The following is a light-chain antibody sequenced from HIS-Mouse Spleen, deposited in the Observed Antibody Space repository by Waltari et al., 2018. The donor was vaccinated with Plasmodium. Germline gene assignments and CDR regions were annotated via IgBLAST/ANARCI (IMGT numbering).Light chain of an antibody. CDR2: WAS. CDR3: QQYYSTPWT. CDR1: QSVLYSSNNKNY. V-gene: IGKV4-1*01. J-gene: IGKJ1*01. Sequence: DIVMTQYPDSLAVSLGERPTINCKSSQSVLYSSNNKNYLAWYQQKPGQPPKLLIYWASTRESGVPDRFSGSGSGTDFTLTISSLQAEDVAVYYCQQYYSTPWTFGQGTKVEIK.